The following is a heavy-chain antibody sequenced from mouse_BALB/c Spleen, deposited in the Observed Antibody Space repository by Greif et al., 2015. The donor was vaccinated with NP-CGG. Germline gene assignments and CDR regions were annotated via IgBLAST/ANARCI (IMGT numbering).Heavy chain of an antibody. J-gene: IGHJ4*01. CDR2: ISYSGST. CDR3: ARYRDGYYVEYAMDY. D-gene: IGHD2-3*01. V-gene: IGHV3-8*02. Sequence: EVMLVESGPSLVKPSQTLSLTCSVTGDSITSGYWNWIRKFPGNKLEYMGYISYSGSTYYNPSLKSRISITRDTSKNQYYLQLNSVTTEDTATYYCARYRDGYYVEYAMDYWGQGTSVTVSS. CDR1: GDSITSGY.